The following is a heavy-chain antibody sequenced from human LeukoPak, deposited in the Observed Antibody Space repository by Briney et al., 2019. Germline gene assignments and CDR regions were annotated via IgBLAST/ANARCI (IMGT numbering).Heavy chain of an antibody. J-gene: IGHJ6*02. CDR1: GFTFSSYW. D-gene: IGHD3-16*01. CDR3: ARGGGLDG. V-gene: IGHV3-7*03. Sequence: PGGSLRLSCEASGFTFSSYWMTWVRQAPGKGLEWVANIKQDGSEKYYVDSVKGRFTISRDNAKKSLYLQMNSLRAEDTAVYFCARGGGLDGWGHGATVTVSS. CDR2: IKQDGSEK.